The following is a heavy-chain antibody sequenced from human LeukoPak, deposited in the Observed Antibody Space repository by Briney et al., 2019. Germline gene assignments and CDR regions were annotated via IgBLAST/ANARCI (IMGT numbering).Heavy chain of an antibody. V-gene: IGHV1-69*05. CDR3: ARRLPWHDAFXI. CDR1: GGTFSNYA. D-gene: IGHD6-25*01. CDR2: IIPIFGTA. J-gene: IGHJ3*02. Sequence: ASVKVSCKASGGTFSNYAISWVRQAPGQGLEWMGRIIPIFGTANYAQKFQGRVTITTDESTSTAYMELSSLRSEDTAVYYCARRLPWHDAFXIWGQGTMVTVSS.